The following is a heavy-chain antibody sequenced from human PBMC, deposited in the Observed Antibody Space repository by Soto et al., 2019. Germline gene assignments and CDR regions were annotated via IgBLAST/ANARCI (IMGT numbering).Heavy chain of an antibody. CDR3: ARDPVYCSSTSCYHNWFDP. V-gene: IGHV6-1*01. CDR1: GDSVSSNSAA. Sequence: SQTLSLTCAISGDSVSSNSAAWNWIRQSPSRGLEWLGRTYYRSKWYNDYAVSVKSRITINPETSKNQFSLQLNPVTPEDTAVYYCARDPVYCSSTSCYHNWFDPWGQGTLVTVSS. J-gene: IGHJ5*02. CDR2: TYYRSKWYN. D-gene: IGHD2-2*01.